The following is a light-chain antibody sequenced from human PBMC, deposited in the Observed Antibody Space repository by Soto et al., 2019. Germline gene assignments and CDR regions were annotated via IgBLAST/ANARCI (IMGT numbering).Light chain of an antibody. J-gene: IGKJ5*01. CDR3: KKHTNWPPIA. CDR1: QSISDT. Sequence: EILLTQSTATLSLSPGGRCTLSWRAIQSISDTLAWYQQKPGQAPTLLIYGASTRAPGFPHRFSGSGSGTDFTLTIRRLQSEDFAVYYCKKHTNWPPIAFGQGHRLDNK. CDR2: GAS. V-gene: IGKV3-15*01.